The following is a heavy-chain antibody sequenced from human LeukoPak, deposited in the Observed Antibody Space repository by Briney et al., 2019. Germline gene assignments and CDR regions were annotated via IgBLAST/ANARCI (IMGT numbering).Heavy chain of an antibody. J-gene: IGHJ6*03. D-gene: IGHD6-6*01. V-gene: IGHV1-18*01. CDR3: ANSSFQDYYYIDV. CDR1: GYTFTTYG. Sequence: ASVKVSCKASGYTFTTYGISWVRQVPGQGLEWMGWISAYNGNTNYAQKFQGRVTMTTDTSTSTAYMELRSLRSDDTAVYYCANSSFQDYYYIDVWGKGTTVTVSS. CDR2: ISAYNGNT.